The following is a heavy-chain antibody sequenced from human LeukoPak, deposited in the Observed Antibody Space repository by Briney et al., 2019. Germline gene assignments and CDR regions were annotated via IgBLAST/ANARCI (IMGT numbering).Heavy chain of an antibody. CDR1: GFTFSSYD. D-gene: IGHD2-2*01. J-gene: IGHJ5*02. V-gene: IGHV3-30*02. CDR3: AKDAEDIVVVPAVLT. CDR2: IRYDGSNK. Sequence: GGSLRLSCAASGFTFSSYDMHWVRQAPGKGLEWVAFIRYDGSNKYYADSVKGRFTISRDNSKNTLYLQMNSLRAEDTAVYYCAKDAEDIVVVPAVLTWGQGTLVTVSS.